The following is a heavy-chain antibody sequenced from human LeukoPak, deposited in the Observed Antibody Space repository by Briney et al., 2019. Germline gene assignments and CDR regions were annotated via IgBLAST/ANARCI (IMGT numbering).Heavy chain of an antibody. Sequence: GGSLRLSCAASGFTFSSYSMNWVRQAPGKGLEWVSSISSSSSCIYYADSVKGRFTISRDNAKNSLYLQMNSLRAEDTAVYYCARVFSGYCSGGSCYFLDYWGQGTLVTVSS. V-gene: IGHV3-21*01. J-gene: IGHJ4*02. CDR2: ISSSSSCI. CDR3: ARVFSGYCSGGSCYFLDY. D-gene: IGHD2-15*01. CDR1: GFTFSSYS.